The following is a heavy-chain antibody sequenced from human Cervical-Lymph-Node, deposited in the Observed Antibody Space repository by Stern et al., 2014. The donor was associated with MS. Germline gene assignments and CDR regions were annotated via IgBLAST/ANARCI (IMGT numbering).Heavy chain of an antibody. CDR1: GDSFSNYY. Sequence: QLQLQESGPGLLKASETLSLTCTVSGDSFSNYYWTWIRQPPGKTLEWIGYMYYTGSKKYNPSLKSRVTLSEDTSSKQFSPKLTSVTAADTAVYYCARKADWGDYFDHWGQGTLVTVSS. V-gene: IGHV4-59*08. J-gene: IGHJ4*02. CDR2: MYYTGSK. D-gene: IGHD7-27*01. CDR3: ARKADWGDYFDH.